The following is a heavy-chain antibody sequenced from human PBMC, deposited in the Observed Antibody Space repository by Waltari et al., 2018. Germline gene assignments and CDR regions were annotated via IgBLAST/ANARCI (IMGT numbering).Heavy chain of an antibody. D-gene: IGHD5-12*01. Sequence: QVQLVQSGAEVKKPGASVKVSCKASGYTFTSYAMHWVRQAPGQRLEWMGWINAGNGNTKYSQKFQGRVTITRDTSASTAYMELSSLRSEDTAVYYCARGYSGYDHWYFDLWGRGTLVTVSS. CDR1: GYTFTSYA. J-gene: IGHJ2*01. CDR3: ARGYSGYDHWYFDL. CDR2: INAGNGNT. V-gene: IGHV1-3*01.